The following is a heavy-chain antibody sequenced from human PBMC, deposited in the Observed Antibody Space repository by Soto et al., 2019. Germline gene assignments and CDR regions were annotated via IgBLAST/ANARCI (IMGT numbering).Heavy chain of an antibody. D-gene: IGHD2-15*01. J-gene: IGHJ4*02. CDR2: ISGSGGDT. V-gene: IGHV3-23*01. Sequence: GGSLRLPCAASGVICSSYSMNWVRQAPGKGLDWVSTISGSGGDTNYADSVEGRFTISRDNSKNTLYLQMNSLRAEDTAVYFCAKAPTEDTPKHPRPLDYWGQGTPVPVSS. CDR1: GVICSSYS. CDR3: AKAPTEDTPKHPRPLDY.